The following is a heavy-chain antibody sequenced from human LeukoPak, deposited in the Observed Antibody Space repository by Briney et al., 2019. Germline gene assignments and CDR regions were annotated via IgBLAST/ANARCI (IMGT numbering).Heavy chain of an antibody. V-gene: IGHV4-59*12. Sequence: SETLSLTCTVSGGSISSYYWNWIRQPPGKGLEWIGYSYYSGSTIYHASLKSRVTISIDTSKNQFSLKLSSVTAADTAVYYCATYCSSTSCYPEALDYWGQGTLVTVSS. D-gene: IGHD2-2*01. CDR3: ATYCSSTSCYPEALDY. CDR1: GGSISSYY. CDR2: SYYSGST. J-gene: IGHJ4*02.